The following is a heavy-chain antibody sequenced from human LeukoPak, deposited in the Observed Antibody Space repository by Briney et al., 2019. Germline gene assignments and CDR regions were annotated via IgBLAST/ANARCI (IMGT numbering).Heavy chain of an antibody. V-gene: IGHV3-30-3*01. CDR2: ISFDGTYK. CDR3: AAEFCGGGRCYTGHSGHDY. CDR1: GFTFSSYA. D-gene: IGHD2-15*01. Sequence: PGGSLRLSCAASGFTFSSYAMSWVRQAPDKGLEWVAVISFDGTYKFYADSVKGRFTISRDSSRNTLYLQMNSLRAEDTAMYYCAAEFCGGGRCYTGHSGHDYWGQGTLVTVSS. J-gene: IGHJ4*02.